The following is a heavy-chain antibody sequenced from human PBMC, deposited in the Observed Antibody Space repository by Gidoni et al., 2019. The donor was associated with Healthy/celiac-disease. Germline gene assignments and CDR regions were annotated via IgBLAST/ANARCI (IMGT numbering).Heavy chain of an antibody. CDR2: IYYSGST. Sequence: QLQLQESGPGLVKPSETLSLTCTVSGGSISSSSYYWGWIRQPPGKGLEWIGSIYYSGSTYYNPSLKRRVTISVDTSKNQFSLKLSSVTAADTAVYYCARAPRAVAGTFYFDYWGQGTLVTVSS. V-gene: IGHV4-39*07. CDR3: ARAPRAVAGTFYFDY. J-gene: IGHJ4*02. CDR1: GGSISSSSYY. D-gene: IGHD6-19*01.